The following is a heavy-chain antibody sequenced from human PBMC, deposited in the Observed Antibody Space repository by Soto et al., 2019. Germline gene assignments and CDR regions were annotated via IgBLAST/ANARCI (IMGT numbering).Heavy chain of an antibody. CDR1: GFTFDDYT. CDR2: ISWDGGST. V-gene: IGHV3-43*01. D-gene: IGHD4-17*01. Sequence: PGGSLRLSCAASGFTFDDYTMHWVRQAPGKGLEWVSLISWDGGSTYYADSVKGRFTISRDNSKNSLYLQMNSLRTEDTALYYCAKDMSGDSLTFDYWGQGTLVTVSS. J-gene: IGHJ4*02. CDR3: AKDMSGDSLTFDY.